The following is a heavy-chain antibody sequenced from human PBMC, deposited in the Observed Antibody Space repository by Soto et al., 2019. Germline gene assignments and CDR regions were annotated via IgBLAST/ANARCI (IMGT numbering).Heavy chain of an antibody. CDR2: IYHSGNT. CDR1: GDSISSGAC. D-gene: IGHD2-2*01. CDR3: ARDSRTGCSSTDCYMS. J-gene: IGHJ5*02. V-gene: IGHV4-4*02. Sequence: SETLSLTCAVSGDSISSGACWSLVRQSPGKGLQWIGEIYHSGNTRNNPSLKSRVTMSVDKSNNQFSLNLMSVTAADTATYYCARDSRTGCSSTDCYMSWGRGILVTVSS.